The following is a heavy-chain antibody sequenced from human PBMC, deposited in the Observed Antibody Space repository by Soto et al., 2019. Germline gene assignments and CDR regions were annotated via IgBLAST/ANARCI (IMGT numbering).Heavy chain of an antibody. D-gene: IGHD2-2*02. Sequence: GGSLRLSCAASGFTFNTYGMHWVRQAPGKGLEWVAVISYDGSEKYYVDSVKGRFTISKDNSKNTLYLQMNSLRPEDTAVYYCAKSPNFYCSSPNCYKYYFDHWGQGTRVTVSS. CDR3: AKSPNFYCSSPNCYKYYFDH. V-gene: IGHV3-30*18. CDR2: ISYDGSEK. J-gene: IGHJ4*02. CDR1: GFTFNTYG.